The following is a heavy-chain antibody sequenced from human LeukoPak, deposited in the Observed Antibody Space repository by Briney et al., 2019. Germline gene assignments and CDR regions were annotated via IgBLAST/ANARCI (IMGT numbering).Heavy chain of an antibody. V-gene: IGHV1-8*01. D-gene: IGHD3-10*01. J-gene: IGHJ5*02. Sequence: ASVKVSCKASGYTFTSYDINWVRQATGQGLEWMGWMNPNSGNTGYAQKFQGRVTMTRNTSISAAYMELSSLRSEDTAVYYCARYPSARSGSYGKHNWFDPWGQGTLVTVSS. CDR3: ARYPSARSGSYGKHNWFDP. CDR2: MNPNSGNT. CDR1: GYTFTSYD.